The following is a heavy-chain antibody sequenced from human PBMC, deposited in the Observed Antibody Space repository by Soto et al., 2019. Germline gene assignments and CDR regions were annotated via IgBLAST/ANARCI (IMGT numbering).Heavy chain of an antibody. CDR3: AGERREGYGLDV. D-gene: IGHD1-26*01. CDR1: GDSVSSSHW. V-gene: IGHV4-4*02. Sequence: QVHLQESGPGLEKPSGTLSLTCAVSGDSVSSSHWWSWVRQSPGKGLEWIGEIFHSGSTNYNPSLKSRVTISVDKSRDQFSLKLNSVTAADTAVYYCAGERREGYGLDVWGQGTTVTVSS. CDR2: IFHSGST. J-gene: IGHJ6*02.